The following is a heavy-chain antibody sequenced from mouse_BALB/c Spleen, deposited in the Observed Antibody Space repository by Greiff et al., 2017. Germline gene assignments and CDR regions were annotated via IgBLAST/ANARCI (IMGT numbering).Heavy chain of an antibody. J-gene: IGHJ4*01. V-gene: IGHV1-80*01. CDR3: ARLNWYAMDY. CDR1: GYAFSSYW. Sequence: QVQLQQSGAELVRPGSSVKISCKASGYAFSSYWMNWVKQRPGQGLEWIGQIYPGDGDTNYNGKFKGKATLTADKSSSTAYMQLSSLTSEDSAVYFCARLNWYAMDYWGQGTSVTVSS. D-gene: IGHD4-1*01. CDR2: IYPGDGDT.